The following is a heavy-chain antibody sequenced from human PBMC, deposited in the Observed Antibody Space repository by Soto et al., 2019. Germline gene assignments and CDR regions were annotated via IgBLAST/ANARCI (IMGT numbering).Heavy chain of an antibody. CDR2: ISGSGGST. CDR1: GFTFSSYA. J-gene: IGHJ6*03. D-gene: IGHD2-2*01. CDR3: ANYPVERYCSSTSCTNYYYYMDV. Sequence: GGSLRLSCAASGFTFSSYAMSWVRQAPGKGLEWVSAISGSGGSTYYADSVKGRFTISRDNSKNTLYLQMNSLRAEDTAVYYCANYPVERYCSSTSCTNYYYYMDVWGKGTTVTVSS. V-gene: IGHV3-23*01.